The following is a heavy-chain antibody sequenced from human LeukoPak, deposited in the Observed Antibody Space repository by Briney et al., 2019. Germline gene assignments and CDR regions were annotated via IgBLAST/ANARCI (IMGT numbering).Heavy chain of an antibody. V-gene: IGHV4-59*01. Sequence: SETLSLTCTVSGGSISSYYWSWIRQPPGKGLEWIGYIYYSGSTNYNPSLKSRVTISVDTSKNQFSLKLSSVTAADTAVYYCARWAHYYDSSGSDAFDIRGQGTMVTVSS. CDR2: IYYSGST. CDR3: ARWAHYYDSSGSDAFDI. CDR1: GGSISSYY. D-gene: IGHD3-22*01. J-gene: IGHJ3*02.